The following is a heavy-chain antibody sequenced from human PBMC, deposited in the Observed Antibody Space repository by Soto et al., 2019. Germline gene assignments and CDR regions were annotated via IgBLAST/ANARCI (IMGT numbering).Heavy chain of an antibody. Sequence: ASVKVSCKASGYTFTGYYMHWVRQAPGQRLEWMGWINPNSGGTNYAQKFQGRVTMTRNTSISTAYMELSSLRSEDTAVYYCARMYSSSSLYYYYYYYMDVWGKGTTVTV. CDR3: ARMYSSSSLYYYYYYYMDV. D-gene: IGHD6-6*01. CDR2: INPNSGGT. V-gene: IGHV1-2*02. J-gene: IGHJ6*03. CDR1: GYTFTGYY.